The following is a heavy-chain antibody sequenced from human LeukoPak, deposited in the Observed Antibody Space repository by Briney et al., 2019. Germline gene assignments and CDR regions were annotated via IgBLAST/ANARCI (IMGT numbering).Heavy chain of an antibody. D-gene: IGHD1-1*01. CDR1: GGSFSGYY. CDR2: INHSGST. CDR3: ARTTGNFDY. Sequence: SETLSLTCAVYGGSFSGYYWSWIRQPPGKGLEWIGEINHSGSTNYNPSLKSRVTISVDTSKNQFSLKLSSVTAADTAVYYCARTTGNFDYWGQGTLVTVSS. V-gene: IGHV4-34*01. J-gene: IGHJ4*02.